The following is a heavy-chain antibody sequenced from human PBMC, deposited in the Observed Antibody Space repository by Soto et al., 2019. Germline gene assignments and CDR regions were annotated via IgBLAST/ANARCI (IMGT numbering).Heavy chain of an antibody. J-gene: IGHJ4*02. CDR2: ISYDGSNK. D-gene: IGHD5-12*01. V-gene: IGHV3-30-3*01. CDR1: GFTFSSYA. Sequence: GGSLRLSCAASGFTFSSYAMHWVRQAPGKGLEWVAVISYDGSNKYYADSVKGRFTISRDNSKNTLYLQMNSLRAEDTAVYYCARSVAEYIVATIYYFDYWGQGTLVTVSS. CDR3: ARSVAEYIVATIYYFDY.